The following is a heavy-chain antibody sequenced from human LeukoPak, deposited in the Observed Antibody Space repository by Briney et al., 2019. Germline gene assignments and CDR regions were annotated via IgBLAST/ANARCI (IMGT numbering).Heavy chain of an antibody. CDR1: GYSFTTYW. CDR2: IYPADSAA. CDR3: ARQYCSGGSCYPNYFDY. J-gene: IGHJ4*02. D-gene: IGHD2-15*01. Sequence: GESLKISCKASGYSFTTYWIGWVRQMPGKGLEWMGIIYPADSAAKYSPSFQGQVTISVDKSISTAYLQWSRLKASDTAMYYCARQYCSGGSCYPNYFDYWGQGTLVTVSS. V-gene: IGHV5-51*01.